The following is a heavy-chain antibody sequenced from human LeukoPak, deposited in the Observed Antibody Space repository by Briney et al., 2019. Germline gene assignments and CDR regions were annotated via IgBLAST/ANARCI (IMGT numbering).Heavy chain of an antibody. CDR3: ARENYYDSSGPTGFDY. D-gene: IGHD3-22*01. CDR2: IYYSGST. V-gene: IGHV4-39*07. J-gene: IGHJ4*02. CDR1: GGSISSSSYY. Sequence: PSETLSLTCTVSGGSISSSSYYWGWIRQPPGKGLEWIGSIYYSGSTYYNPSLKSRVTISVDTSKNQFSLKLSSVTAADTAVYYCARENYYDSSGPTGFDYWGQGTLVTVSS.